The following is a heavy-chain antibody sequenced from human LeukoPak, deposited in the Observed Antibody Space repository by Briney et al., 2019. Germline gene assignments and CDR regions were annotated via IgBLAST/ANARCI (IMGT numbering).Heavy chain of an antibody. CDR2: IYWDDDK. V-gene: IGHV2-5*02. CDR3: AYKPTLRGSQFNYFDY. CDR1: GFSITTDGVG. Sequence: ESGPTLVNPRQTLTLTCTFSGFSITTDGVGVGWIRQPPGKALEWLAFIYWDDDKRYSPSLKNRVTITKDTCKNQVVLSLTNVDPVDTATYFCAYKPTLRGSQFNYFDYWGQGVLVTVSS. J-gene: IGHJ4*02. D-gene: IGHD3-10*01.